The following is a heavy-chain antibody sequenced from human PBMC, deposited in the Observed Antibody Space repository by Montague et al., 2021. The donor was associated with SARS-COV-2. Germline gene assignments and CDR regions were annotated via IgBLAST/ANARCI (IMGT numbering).Heavy chain of an antibody. CDR3: ARGLGYTSMFRFFDY. V-gene: IGHV4-59*02. CDR2: MYYTGTS. D-gene: IGHD2-2*02. Sequence: SETLSLTCAISGGSASGYYWAWIRQPPGKGLEWIGYMYYTGTSNYNPSLKSRVSMSIDTSKNHFSLNLTSVAAADTGVYYCARGLGYTSMFRFFDYWGHGAQVTFSS. CDR1: GGSASGYY. J-gene: IGHJ4*01.